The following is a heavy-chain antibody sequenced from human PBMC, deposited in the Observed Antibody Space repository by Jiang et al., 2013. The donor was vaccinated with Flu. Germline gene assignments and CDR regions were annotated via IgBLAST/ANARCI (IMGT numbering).Heavy chain of an antibody. J-gene: IGHJ6*02. V-gene: IGHV4-59*01. D-gene: IGHD3-9*01. CDR3: ARVSRYFDWPPGGYYYYYGMDV. Sequence: GLVKPSETLSLTCTVSGGSISSYYWSWIRQPPGKGLEWIGYIYYSGSTNYNPSLKSRVTISVDTSKNQFSLKLSSVTAADTAVYYCARVSRYFDWPPGGYYYYYGMDVWGQGTTVTVSS. CDR2: IYYSGST. CDR1: GGSISSYY.